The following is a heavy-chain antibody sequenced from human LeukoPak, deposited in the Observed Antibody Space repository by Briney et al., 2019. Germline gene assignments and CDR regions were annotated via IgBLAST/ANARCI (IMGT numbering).Heavy chain of an antibody. J-gene: IGHJ6*02. V-gene: IGHV4-34*01. CDR3: ASKVTYYYGSGSYHRHYYYGMDV. CDR2: INHSGST. D-gene: IGHD3-10*01. Sequence: SETLSLTCAVYGGSFSGNYWSWIRQPPGKGLEWIGEINHSGSTNYNPSLKSRVTISVDTSKNQFSLKLSSVTAADTAVYYCASKVTYYYGSGSYHRHYYYGMDVWGQGTTVTVSS. CDR1: GGSFSGNY.